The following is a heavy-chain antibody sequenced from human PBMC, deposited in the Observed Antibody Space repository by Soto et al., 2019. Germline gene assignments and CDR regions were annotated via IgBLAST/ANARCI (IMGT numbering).Heavy chain of an antibody. Sequence: PXESLTISCKGSGYSFTSYWIGWVRQMPGKGLEWMGIIYPGDSDTRYSPSFQGQVTISADKSISTAYLQWSSLKASDTAMYYCARGGYGSSPRGWFDPWGQGTLVTVSS. CDR1: GYSFTSYW. J-gene: IGHJ5*02. CDR3: ARGGYGSSPRGWFDP. D-gene: IGHD6-6*01. CDR2: IYPGDSDT. V-gene: IGHV5-51*01.